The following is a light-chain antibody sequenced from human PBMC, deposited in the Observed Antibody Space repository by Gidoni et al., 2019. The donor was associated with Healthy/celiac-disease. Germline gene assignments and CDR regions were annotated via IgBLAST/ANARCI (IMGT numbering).Light chain of an antibody. Sequence: EIVLTPSPGTLSLSPGERATLSSRASQSVSSSYLAWYQQKPGQAPRILIYGASSRATGIPDRFSGIGSGTDFTLTISRLEPEDFAVYYCQQYGSSPWTFGQGTKVEIK. CDR3: QQYGSSPWT. J-gene: IGKJ1*01. V-gene: IGKV3-20*01. CDR2: GAS. CDR1: QSVSSSY.